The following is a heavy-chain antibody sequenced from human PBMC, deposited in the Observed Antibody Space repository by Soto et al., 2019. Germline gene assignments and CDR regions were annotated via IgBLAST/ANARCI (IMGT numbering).Heavy chain of an antibody. Sequence: PSETLSLTCAVYGGSFSGYYWSWIRQPPGKGLEWIGEINHSGSTYYNPSLKSRVTISVDTSKNQFSLKLSSVTAADTAVYYCARRFRRYGMDVWGQGTTVTVSS. CDR2: INHSGST. CDR1: GGSFSGYY. V-gene: IGHV4-34*09. J-gene: IGHJ6*02. D-gene: IGHD3-10*01. CDR3: ARRFRRYGMDV.